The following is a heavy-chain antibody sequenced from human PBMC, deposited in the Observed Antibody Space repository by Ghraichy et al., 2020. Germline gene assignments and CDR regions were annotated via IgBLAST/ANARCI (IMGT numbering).Heavy chain of an antibody. Sequence: TLSLTCAVSGGSISSSNWWSWVRQPPGKGLEWIGEIYHSGSTNYNPSLKSRVTISVDKSKNQFSLKLGSVTAADTDVYYCASRSSGWYLDYWGQGTLVTVSS. D-gene: IGHD6-19*01. CDR2: IYHSGST. CDR3: ASRSSGWYLDY. J-gene: IGHJ4*02. CDR1: GGSISSSNW. V-gene: IGHV4-4*02.